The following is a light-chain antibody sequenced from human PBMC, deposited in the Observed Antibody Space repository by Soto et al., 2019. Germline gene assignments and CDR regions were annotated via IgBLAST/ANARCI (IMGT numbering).Light chain of an antibody. Sequence: DIQMTQSPSTLSASVGDRVIITCRASQSISDYLAWYQQKPGKAPKLLIYDASNLESGVPSTFRGSGSGTEFTLTISSLKSEDFEVYYCQQYNNWPRTFGQGTKVDIK. CDR3: QQYNNWPRT. CDR1: QSISDY. J-gene: IGKJ1*01. CDR2: DAS. V-gene: IGKV1-5*01.